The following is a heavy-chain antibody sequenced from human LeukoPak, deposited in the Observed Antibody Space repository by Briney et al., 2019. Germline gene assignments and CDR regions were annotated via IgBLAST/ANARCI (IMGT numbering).Heavy chain of an antibody. D-gene: IGHD3-10*01. J-gene: IGHJ6*03. CDR2: IYPGDSDT. CDR3: ARCKARGWGDYYYYMDV. CDR1: GYSFTSYW. Sequence: GESLKISCKGSGYSFTSYWIGWVRQMPGKGLEWMGIIYPGDSDTRYSPSFQGQVTISADKSISTAYLQWSSLKASDTAMYYCARCKARGWGDYYYYMDVWGKGTTVTVSS. V-gene: IGHV5-51*01.